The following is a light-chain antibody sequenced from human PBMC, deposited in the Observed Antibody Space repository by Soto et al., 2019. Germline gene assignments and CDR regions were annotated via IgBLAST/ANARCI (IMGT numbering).Light chain of an antibody. Sequence: DIVMTQSPDSLAVSLGERATINCKSSQSVLYSSNNNNYLAWYQQKPGQPPKLFIYWASTRESGFPDRFSGSGSGTDFTLTISSLQAEDVAVYYCQQYYSAPLTFGGGTKVEIK. CDR1: QSVLYSSNNNNY. J-gene: IGKJ4*01. CDR2: WAS. V-gene: IGKV4-1*01. CDR3: QQYYSAPLT.